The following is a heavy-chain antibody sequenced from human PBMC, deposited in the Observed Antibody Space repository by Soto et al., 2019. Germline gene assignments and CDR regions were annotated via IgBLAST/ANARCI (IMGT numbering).Heavy chain of an antibody. V-gene: IGHV4-31*03. J-gene: IGHJ6*02. CDR1: GGSISSGGYY. CDR3: ARTPFEYSSSAPGGGNYYYGMDV. CDR2: IYYSGST. Sequence: SETLSLTCTVSGGSISSGGYYWSWIRQHPGKGLEWIGYIYYSGSTYYNPSLKSRVTISVDTSKNQFSLKLSSVTAADTAVYYCARTPFEYSSSAPGGGNYYYGMDVWGQGTTVTVSS. D-gene: IGHD6-6*01.